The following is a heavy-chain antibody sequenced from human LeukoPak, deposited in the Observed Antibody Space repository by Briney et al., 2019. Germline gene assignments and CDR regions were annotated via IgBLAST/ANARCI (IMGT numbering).Heavy chain of an antibody. J-gene: IGHJ4*02. CDR1: GFTFSSYG. CDR3: ARDASSSSWYNFDY. D-gene: IGHD6-13*01. Sequence: GGSLRLSCAASGFTFSSYGMHWVRQAPGKGLEWVAVISYDGSNKYYADSVKGRFTSSRDNAKNSLYLQMNSLRAEDTAVYYCARDASSSSWYNFDYWGQGTLVTVSS. V-gene: IGHV3-30*03. CDR2: ISYDGSNK.